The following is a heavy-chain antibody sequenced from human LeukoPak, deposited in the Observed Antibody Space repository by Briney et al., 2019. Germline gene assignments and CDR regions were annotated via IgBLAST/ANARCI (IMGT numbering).Heavy chain of an antibody. Sequence: SETLSLTCTVSGGSISSGGYYWTWIRQPPGKGLEWIGYIYYSGSTNYNPSLKSRVTISVDTSKNQFSLKLSSVTAADTAVYYCARDSSGYYGYWGQGTLVTVSS. V-gene: IGHV4-61*08. CDR3: ARDSSGYYGY. J-gene: IGHJ4*02. CDR2: IYYSGST. D-gene: IGHD3-22*01. CDR1: GGSISSGGYY.